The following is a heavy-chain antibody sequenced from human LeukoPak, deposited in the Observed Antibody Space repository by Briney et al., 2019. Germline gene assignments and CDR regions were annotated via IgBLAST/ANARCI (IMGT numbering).Heavy chain of an antibody. CDR2: VNHAGVL. V-gene: IGHV4-34*01. D-gene: IGHD5-12*01. CDR1: GGSFSGYY. J-gene: IGHJ4*02. CDR3: SRGGLDIEQWLRLFYFDY. Sequence: SETLSLTCAVYGGSFSGYYWNWFRQSPGKGLEWIGEVNHAGVLHYNPSLESRLTISVDTSKNQFSLRLYSVTAADTAAYYCSRGGLDIEQWLRLFYFDYWSQGILVTVSS.